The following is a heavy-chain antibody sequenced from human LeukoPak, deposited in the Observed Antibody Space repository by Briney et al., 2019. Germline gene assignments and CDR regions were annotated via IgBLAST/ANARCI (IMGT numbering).Heavy chain of an antibody. CDR2: INHSGST. CDR3: AGGPGTAYYYGSDSYYFDY. D-gene: IGHD3-10*01. V-gene: IGHV4-34*01. J-gene: IGHJ4*02. CDR1: GGSFSGYY. Sequence: SETLSLTCAVYGGSFSGYYWSWIRQPPGKGLEWIGEINHSGSTDYNPSLKSRVTISVDTSKNQFSLKLSSVTAADTAVYYCAGGPGTAYYYGSDSYYFDYWGQGTLVTVSS.